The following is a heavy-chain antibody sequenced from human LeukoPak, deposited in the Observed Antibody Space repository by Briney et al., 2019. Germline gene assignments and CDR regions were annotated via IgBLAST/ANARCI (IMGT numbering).Heavy chain of an antibody. CDR3: ARKAIYGSAAFDI. CDR1: GFTFSNYA. CDR2: ISASGGST. V-gene: IGHV3-23*01. D-gene: IGHD2-15*01. J-gene: IGHJ3*02. Sequence: SGGSLRLSCAASGFTFSNYAMSWVRQAPGKGLEWVSAISASGGSTYYADSVKGRFTISRDNSKNTLYLQMNSLRAEDTAVYYCARKAIYGSAAFDIWGQGTMVTVSS.